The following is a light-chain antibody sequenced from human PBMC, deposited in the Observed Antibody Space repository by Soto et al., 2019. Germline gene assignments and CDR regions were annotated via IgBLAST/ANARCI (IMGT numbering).Light chain of an antibody. CDR1: QSIGYW. V-gene: IGKV1-5*03. J-gene: IGKJ2*01. Sequence: DIQMTQSPSTLSASVGDRVTITCRASQSIGYWFAWYQQKPGKAPKLLINKATSLQSGVPLRFIGSGSGTEFTLTISSLHPDYIATYYCQQYNSYSFTFGQGTKLEIK. CDR3: QQYNSYSFT. CDR2: KAT.